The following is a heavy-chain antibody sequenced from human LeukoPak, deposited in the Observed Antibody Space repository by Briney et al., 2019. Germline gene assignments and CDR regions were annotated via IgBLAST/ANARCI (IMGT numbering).Heavy chain of an antibody. CDR2: ISAYNGNT. Sequence: ASVKVSCKASGYTFTSYGISWVRQAPGQGLEWMGWISAYNGNTNYAQKLQGRVTKTTDTSTSTAYMELRSLRSDDTAVYYCARDGKWELRDYYYYYMDVWGKGTTVTVSS. J-gene: IGHJ6*03. CDR1: GYTFTSYG. CDR3: ARDGKWELRDYYYYYMDV. V-gene: IGHV1-18*01. D-gene: IGHD1-26*01.